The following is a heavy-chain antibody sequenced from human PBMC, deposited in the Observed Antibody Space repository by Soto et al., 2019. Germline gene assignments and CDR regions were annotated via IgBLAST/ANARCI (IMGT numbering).Heavy chain of an antibody. CDR2: IIPSGGST. D-gene: IGHD2-15*01. CDR1: GYTFTSYY. CDR3: AILPFVVIPGNYLDS. V-gene: IGHV1-46*03. Sequence: GASVKVSCKASGYTFTSYYIHWVRQAPGQGLEWMGVIIPSGGSTAYAQKFQGRVTMTRDTSTSTVYMELSSLSSEDTAVYYCAILPFVVIPGNYLDSWGQGTLVTVSS. J-gene: IGHJ4*02.